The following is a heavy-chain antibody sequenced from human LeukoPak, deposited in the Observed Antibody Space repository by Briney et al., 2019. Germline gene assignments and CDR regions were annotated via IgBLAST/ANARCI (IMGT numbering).Heavy chain of an antibody. CDR2: INPNSRGT. Sequence: ASVKVSCKASGYIFSGYYIHWVRQAPGQGLEWMGWINPNSRGTNYAQKFQGRVTMTRDTSISTAYMEVSRLRSDDTAVYYCARGQRWLQPLDYWGQGTLVTVSS. CDR1: GYIFSGYY. CDR3: ARGQRWLQPLDY. V-gene: IGHV1-2*02. J-gene: IGHJ4*02. D-gene: IGHD5-24*01.